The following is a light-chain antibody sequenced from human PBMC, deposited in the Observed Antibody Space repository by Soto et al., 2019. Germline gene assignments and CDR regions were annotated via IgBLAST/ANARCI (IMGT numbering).Light chain of an antibody. V-gene: IGKV1-39*01. J-gene: IGKJ1*01. CDR1: QSISSY. Sequence: DIQMTQSPSSLSASVGDRVTITCRASQSISSYLNWYQQKPGKAPKLLIYAASSLQSGVPSRFSSSGSGTEFTLTISSLQPDDFATYYCQHYNSYSEAFGQGTKV. CDR3: QHYNSYSEA. CDR2: AAS.